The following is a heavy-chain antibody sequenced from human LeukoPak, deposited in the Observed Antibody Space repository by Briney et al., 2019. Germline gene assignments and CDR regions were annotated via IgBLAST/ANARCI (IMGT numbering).Heavy chain of an antibody. CDR3: ARRQYHFDY. Sequence: SETLSLTCTASGGSISSYYWRWIRQPPGKGLEWIGYIYYSGSTKFNPSRKSRVTISVDTSKNQCALKLSSVTAANTAVYYGARRQYHFDYWGQGTLVTVSS. CDR1: GGSISSYY. D-gene: IGHD2-2*01. CDR2: IYYSGST. V-gene: IGHV4-59*01. J-gene: IGHJ4*02.